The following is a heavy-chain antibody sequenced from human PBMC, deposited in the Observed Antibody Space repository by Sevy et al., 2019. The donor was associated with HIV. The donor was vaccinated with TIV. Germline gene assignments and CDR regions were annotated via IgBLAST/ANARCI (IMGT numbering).Heavy chain of an antibody. Sequence: GGSLRLSCVASGFAFSNYYAMHWVRQAPGKGLEWVALISYDGSDKYYAESVKGRFNISRDNFKNTLLLQMNSLTTEDTAVYYCARPRANYVDHYFFYAMDVWGQGTTVTVSS. D-gene: IGHD4-17*01. J-gene: IGHJ6*02. CDR2: ISYDGSDK. CDR1: GFAFSNYYA. CDR3: ARPRANYVDHYFFYAMDV. V-gene: IGHV3-30-3*01.